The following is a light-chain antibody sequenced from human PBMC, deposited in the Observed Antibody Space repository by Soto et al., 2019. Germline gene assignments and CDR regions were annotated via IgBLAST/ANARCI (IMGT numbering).Light chain of an antibody. Sequence: DIQMTQSPSTLSGSVGDRVTITCRASQTISSWLAWYQQKPGKAPKLLIYKASTLKSGVPSRFSGSGSGTEFTLTISSLQPDDVATYYCQHHHNLPHFGQGTKVDIK. CDR2: KAS. J-gene: IGKJ1*01. V-gene: IGKV1-5*03. CDR3: QHHHNLPH. CDR1: QTISSW.